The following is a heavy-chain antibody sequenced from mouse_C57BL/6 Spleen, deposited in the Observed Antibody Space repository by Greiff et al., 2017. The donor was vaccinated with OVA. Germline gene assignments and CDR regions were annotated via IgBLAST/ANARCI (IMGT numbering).Heavy chain of an antibody. V-gene: IGHV5-9-1*02. CDR3: TRDGSITTVVATPYYAMDY. Sequence: EVMLVESGEGLVKPGGSLKLSCAASGFTFSSYAMSWVRQTPEKRLEWVAYISSGGDYIYYADTVKGRFTISRDNARNTLYLQMSSLKSEDTAMYYCTRDGSITTVVATPYYAMDYWGQGTSVTVSS. J-gene: IGHJ4*01. D-gene: IGHD1-1*01. CDR2: ISSGGDYI. CDR1: GFTFSSYA.